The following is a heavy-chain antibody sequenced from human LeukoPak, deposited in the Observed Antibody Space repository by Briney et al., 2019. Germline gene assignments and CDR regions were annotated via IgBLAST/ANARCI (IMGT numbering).Heavy chain of an antibody. CDR3: ARDEDDLFDP. J-gene: IGHJ5*02. V-gene: IGHV4-59*01. CDR1: GGSISSYY. Sequence: SETLSLTCTVSGGSISSYYWSWIRQPPGKGLEWIGYINYSGSTNYNPSLKSRVTISVDTSKNQFSLKLSSVTAADTAVYYCARDEDDLFDPWGQGTLVTVSS. D-gene: IGHD3-3*01. CDR2: INYSGST.